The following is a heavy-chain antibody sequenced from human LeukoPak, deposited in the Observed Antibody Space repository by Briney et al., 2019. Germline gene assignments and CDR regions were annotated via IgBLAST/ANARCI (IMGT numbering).Heavy chain of an antibody. Sequence: GGSLRLSCVASGFSFSSYGFHWVRQAPRKGLEWVADIYYDGNTKYYGDSVKGRFTISRDNSENTLFLQMNSLRAEDTAVYYCARDPNKYYYDSSGPIEYYFDYWGQGTLVTVSS. V-gene: IGHV3-33*01. CDR2: IYYDGNTK. CDR3: ARDPNKYYYDSSGPIEYYFDY. D-gene: IGHD3-22*01. J-gene: IGHJ4*02. CDR1: GFSFSSYG.